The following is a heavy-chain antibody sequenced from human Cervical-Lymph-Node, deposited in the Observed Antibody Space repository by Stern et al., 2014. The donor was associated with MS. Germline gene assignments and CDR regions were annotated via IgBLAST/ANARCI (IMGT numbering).Heavy chain of an antibody. J-gene: IGHJ5*02. CDR2: IYFSGIT. CDR1: GGSISSGGYY. V-gene: IGHV4-31*03. CDR3: ARSGGYSFDP. Sequence: QLQLQESGPGLVKPSQTLSLSCRVSGGSISSGGYYWSWMRQPPGKGLEWIGYIYFSGITYYNPSLKSRITISVDRSKNQFSLNLSSVTAADTAVYYCARSGGYSFDPWGQGTLVTVSS. D-gene: IGHD5-18*01.